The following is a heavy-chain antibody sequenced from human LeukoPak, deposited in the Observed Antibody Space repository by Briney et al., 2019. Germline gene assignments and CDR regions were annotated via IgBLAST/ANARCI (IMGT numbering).Heavy chain of an antibody. CDR1: GFSVNGNY. CDR2: IYSDGKT. J-gene: IGHJ4*02. D-gene: IGHD4-17*01. Sequence: PGGSLRLSCAASGFSVNGNYWNWVRQAPGKGPQWISLIYSDGKTRYTDPVRGRFTFSRDNSNNTLYLQMDSLKAEDTAVYYCAGGDYPLTYWGQGSLVTVSS. CDR3: AGGDYPLTY. V-gene: IGHV3-66*01.